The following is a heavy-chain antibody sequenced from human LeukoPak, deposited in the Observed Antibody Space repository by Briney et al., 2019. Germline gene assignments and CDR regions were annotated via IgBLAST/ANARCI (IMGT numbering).Heavy chain of an antibody. V-gene: IGHV1-24*01. CDR2: FDPEDGET. J-gene: IGHJ4*02. CDR3: ATHYYDSSGYYSNY. D-gene: IGHD3-22*01. Sequence: ASVKVSCKVSGYTLTELSMHWVRQAPGKGLEWMGGFDPEDGETIYAQKFQGRVTMTEDTSTDTAYMELSSLRSEDTAVYCCATHYYDSSGYYSNYWGQGTLVTVSS. CDR1: GYTLTELS.